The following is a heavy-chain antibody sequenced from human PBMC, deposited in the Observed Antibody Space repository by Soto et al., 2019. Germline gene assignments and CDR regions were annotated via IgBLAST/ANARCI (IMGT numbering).Heavy chain of an antibody. J-gene: IGHJ6*01. D-gene: IGHD6-25*01. CDR2: IWYDGSKK. CDR3: ARDPASSMDV. V-gene: IGHV3-33*01. Sequence: QVHLVESGGGVVQPGRSLRLSCAASGFTFSSHGMHWVRQAPGKGLEWVAAIWYDGSKKCYAGSVKGRFTVSRDDSKNTLYLEMSSLRAEDTAVYYCARDPASSMDVWGQGTTVTVSS. CDR1: GFTFSSHG.